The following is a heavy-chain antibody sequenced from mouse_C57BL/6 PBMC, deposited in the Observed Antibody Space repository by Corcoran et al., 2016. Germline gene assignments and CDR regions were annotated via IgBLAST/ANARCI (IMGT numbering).Heavy chain of an antibody. V-gene: IGHV1-76*01. J-gene: IGHJ4*01. CDR1: GYTFTDYY. Sequence: QVQLKQSGAELVRPGASVKLSCKASGYTFTDYYINWVKQRPGQGLEWIARIYPGSGNTYYNEKFKGKATLTAEKSSSTAYMQLSSLTSEDSAVYFCARDYDSSYYYAMDYWGQGTSVTVSS. CDR2: IYPGSGNT. CDR3: ARDYDSSYYYAMDY. D-gene: IGHD1-1*01.